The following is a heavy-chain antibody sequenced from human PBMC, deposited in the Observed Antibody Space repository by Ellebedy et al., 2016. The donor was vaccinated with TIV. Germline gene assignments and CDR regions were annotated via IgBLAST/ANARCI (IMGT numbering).Heavy chain of an antibody. J-gene: IGHJ3*02. CDR3: ATLPRVGDSGAFDI. CDR1: GNSFTNYW. D-gene: IGHD3-16*01. CDR2: IYPGDSDT. Sequence: GESLKISCEGSGNSFTNYWIGWVRQMPGKGLECMGIIYPGDSDTKYSPSFQGQVTISADKSISTAYVQWSSLKASDTAMYYCATLPRVGDSGAFDIWGQGTMVIVSS. V-gene: IGHV5-51*01.